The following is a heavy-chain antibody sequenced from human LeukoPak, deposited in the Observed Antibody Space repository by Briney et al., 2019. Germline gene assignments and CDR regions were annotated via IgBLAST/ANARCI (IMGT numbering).Heavy chain of an antibody. CDR3: ARPGERSRRDWNLDQ. J-gene: IGHJ4*02. D-gene: IGHD1-1*01. CDR1: GHSFSNYW. V-gene: IGHV5-51*01. CDR2: VYPRDSDT. Sequence: KPGESLKISCKASGHSFSNYWIGWVRQVPGKGLEWMGIVYPRDSDTRYSPSFQGQVTISADKSISTAYLQWSSLKASDTAVYYCARPGERSRRDWNLDQWGQGTLVTVSS.